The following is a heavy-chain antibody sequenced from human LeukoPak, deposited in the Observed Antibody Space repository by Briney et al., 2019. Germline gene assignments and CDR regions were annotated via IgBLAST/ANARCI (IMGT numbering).Heavy chain of an antibody. D-gene: IGHD1-14*01. V-gene: IGHV4-59*01. Sequence: ASETLSLTCTVSGGSISSYYWSWIRQPPGEGLEWIGYIYYSGSTNYNPSLKSRVTISVDTSKNQFSLKLSSVTAADTAVYYCARAGARNYYYYYYYMDVWGKGTTVTVSS. CDR1: GGSISSYY. CDR3: ARAGARNYYYYYYYMDV. J-gene: IGHJ6*03. CDR2: IYYSGST.